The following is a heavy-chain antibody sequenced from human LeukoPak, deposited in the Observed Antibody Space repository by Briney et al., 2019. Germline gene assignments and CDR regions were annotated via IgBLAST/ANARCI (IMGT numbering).Heavy chain of an antibody. CDR3: ARGPYYYDSSGCFDY. D-gene: IGHD3-22*01. V-gene: IGHV4-61*09. Sequence: SETLSLTCAVSGDSISSGNFYWSWIRQPAGKGLEWIGHIYTSGSTNYNPSLKSRVTISVDTSKNQFSLKLSSVTAADTAVYYCARGPYYYDSSGCFDYWGQGTLVSVSS. CDR2: IYTSGST. J-gene: IGHJ4*02. CDR1: GDSISSGNFY.